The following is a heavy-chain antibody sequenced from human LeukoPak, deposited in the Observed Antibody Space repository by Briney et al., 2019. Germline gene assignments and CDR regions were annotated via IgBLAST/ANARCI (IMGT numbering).Heavy chain of an antibody. D-gene: IGHD4-17*01. Sequence: GESLKISCKGSGYSFTTHWIGWVRQLPGKGLEWMGLIFPGDSETIYSPSLQGQVTISADKSINTAYLRWSSLKGSDTAMYYCARRSVTTVFNWFDPWGQGTLVTVSS. V-gene: IGHV5-51*01. CDR2: IFPGDSET. CDR3: ARRSVTTVFNWFDP. J-gene: IGHJ5*02. CDR1: GYSFTTHW.